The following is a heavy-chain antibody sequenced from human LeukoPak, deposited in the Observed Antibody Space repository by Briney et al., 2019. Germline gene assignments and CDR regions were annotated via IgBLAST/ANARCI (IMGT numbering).Heavy chain of an antibody. CDR1: GGSISSGSYY. D-gene: IGHD3-9*01. CDR2: IYTSGST. J-gene: IGHJ4*02. Sequence: PSQTLSLTCTVSGGSISSGSYYWSWIRQPAGKGLEWIGRIYTSGSTNYNPSLKSRVTISVDTSKNQFSLKLSSVTAADTAVYYCASGLRYFDLYYWGQGTLVTVSS. V-gene: IGHV4-61*02. CDR3: ASGLRYFDLYY.